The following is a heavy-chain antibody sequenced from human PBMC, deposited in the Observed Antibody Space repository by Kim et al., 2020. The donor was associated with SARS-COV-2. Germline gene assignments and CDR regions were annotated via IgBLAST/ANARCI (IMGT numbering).Heavy chain of an antibody. J-gene: IGHJ4*02. CDR1: GFTFSTYG. CDR2: ISHDGIKK. CDR3: ATQIVAGTDC. D-gene: IGHD3-22*01. V-gene: IGHV3-30*03. Sequence: GGSLRLSCATSGFTFSTYGMIWVRQTPGKGLEWVAVISHDGIKKYYPDAAKGRFTISRDNSKNTLYLQMDSLRADDTAVYYCATQIVAGTDCWGQGTLVTVSS.